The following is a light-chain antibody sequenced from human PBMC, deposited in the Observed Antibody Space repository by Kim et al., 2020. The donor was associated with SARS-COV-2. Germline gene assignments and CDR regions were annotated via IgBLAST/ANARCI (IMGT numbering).Light chain of an antibody. V-gene: IGKV1-8*01. CDR1: QGISSY. J-gene: IGKJ4*01. CDR2: AAS. CDR3: LQYYRYPLT. Sequence: AIRLTQSPSSFSASTGDGVTITCRASQGISSYLAWYQQKPGKAPKLLFYAASTLQSGVPSRFSGSGSGTDFTLTISCLQSEDFATYYCLQYYRYPLTVGRGTKVDIK.